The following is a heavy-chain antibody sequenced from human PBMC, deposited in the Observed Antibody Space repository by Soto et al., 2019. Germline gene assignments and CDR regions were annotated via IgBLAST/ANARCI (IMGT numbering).Heavy chain of an antibody. Sequence: EMQLEESGGGLVQPGGSRRLSCEASGFSFTNHWMSWVRQAPGKGLEWLANIKQDGGETYYLESVKGRFSISRDNAKDSVYLQMSGLRAEDTAVYYCARQGFHRDALDLWGQGTLVTVSS. J-gene: IGHJ3*01. V-gene: IGHV3-7*03. CDR2: IKQDGGET. D-gene: IGHD2-15*01. CDR1: GFSFTNHW. CDR3: ARQGFHRDALDL.